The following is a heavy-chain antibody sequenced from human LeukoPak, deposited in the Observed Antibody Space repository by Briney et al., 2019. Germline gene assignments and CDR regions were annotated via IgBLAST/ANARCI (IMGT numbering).Heavy chain of an antibody. CDR1: GYTFTGYY. D-gene: IGHD2-15*01. Sequence: ASVKVSCKASGYTFTGYYMHWVRQATGQGLEWMGWINLNSGNTGYAQKFQGRVTITRDTSIRTAYMEVSSLRSEDTAVYYCARVDGSPDYWGQGTLLTVSS. J-gene: IGHJ4*02. CDR2: INLNSGNT. CDR3: ARVDGSPDY. V-gene: IGHV1-8*03.